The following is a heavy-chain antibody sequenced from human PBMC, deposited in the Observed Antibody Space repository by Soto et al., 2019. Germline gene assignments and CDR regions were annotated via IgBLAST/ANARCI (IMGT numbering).Heavy chain of an antibody. Sequence: ASVKVSCKASGYKFITYGITWVRQAPGQGLEWMGGISTYSGKTDYAQSLQDRVTMTTDTSTSTAYMEMGSLRSDDTAVYYCARGLGTNGLDVWG. CDR2: ISTYSGKT. CDR1: GYKFITYG. D-gene: IGHD3-16*01. J-gene: IGHJ6*02. V-gene: IGHV1-18*04. CDR3: ARGLGTNGLDV.